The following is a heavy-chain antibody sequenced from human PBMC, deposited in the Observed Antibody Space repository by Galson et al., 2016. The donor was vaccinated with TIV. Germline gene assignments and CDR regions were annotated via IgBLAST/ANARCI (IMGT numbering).Heavy chain of an antibody. J-gene: IGHJ4*02. D-gene: IGHD6-19*01. CDR1: GVSFSIHG. CDR2: ISYTGTET. CDR3: ARARYSNGWFTDF. V-gene: IGHV3-23*01. Sequence: SLRLSCAASGVSFSIHGMSWVRQAPGKGLEWVPTISYTGTETYYPDSVKGRFTISRDTSKSTVYLQMNSLRGEDTAVYYCARARYSNGWFTDFWGQGTLVTVSS.